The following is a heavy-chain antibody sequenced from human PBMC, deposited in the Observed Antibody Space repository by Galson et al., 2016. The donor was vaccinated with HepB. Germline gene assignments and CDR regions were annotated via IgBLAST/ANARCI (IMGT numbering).Heavy chain of an antibody. V-gene: IGHV1-18*01. J-gene: IGHJ4*02. CDR1: GYSFIHYG. CDR3: AREIYSGYND. D-gene: IGHD5-12*01. Sequence: SVKVSCKASGYSFIHYGISWVRQAPGQGLEWMGWISAYTGDTKSAQKFQDRVTMTIETSTTTAYMELRSLTSDDTAVYYCAREIYSGYNDWGQGTRVTVSS. CDR2: ISAYTGDT.